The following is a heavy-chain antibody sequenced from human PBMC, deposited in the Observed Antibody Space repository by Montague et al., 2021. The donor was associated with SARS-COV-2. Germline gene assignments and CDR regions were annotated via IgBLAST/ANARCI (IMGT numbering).Heavy chain of an antibody. D-gene: IGHD2-2*01. CDR2: IYYTGST. CDR1: GGSMNDYY. V-gene: IGHV4-59*01. Sequence: SETLSLTCTVSGGSMNDYYWTWLRQPPGKGLEWIGNIYYTGSTKXXSSLKSRVTMSVDTSRKQISLKLSSVTAADSAVYYCARGALGLPAAFNWFDPWGQGNLVTVPS. CDR3: ARGALGLPAAFNWFDP. J-gene: IGHJ5*02.